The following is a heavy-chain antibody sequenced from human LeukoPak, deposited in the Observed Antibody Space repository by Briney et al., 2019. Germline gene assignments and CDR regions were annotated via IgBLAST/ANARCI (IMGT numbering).Heavy chain of an antibody. CDR3: ARVYRQQLGRAFDI. V-gene: IGHV3-53*01. CDR2: IYSGGST. D-gene: IGHD6-13*01. J-gene: IGHJ3*02. Sequence: GGSLRLSCAASGFTVSSNYMSWVRQAPGKGLEWVSVIYSGGSTYYADSVKGRFTISRDNSKNTLYLQMNSLRAEDPAVYYCARVYRQQLGRAFDIWGQGTMVTVSS. CDR1: GFTVSSNY.